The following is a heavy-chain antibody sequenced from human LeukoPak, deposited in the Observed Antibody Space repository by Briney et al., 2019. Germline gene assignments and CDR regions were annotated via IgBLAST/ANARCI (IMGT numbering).Heavy chain of an antibody. V-gene: IGHV4-59*12. D-gene: IGHD3-10*01. J-gene: IGHJ4*02. Sequence: SETLSLTCTVSGGSISSYYWSWIRQPPGKGLEWIGYIYYSGSTNYNPSLKSRVTISVDTSKNQFSLKLSSVTAADTAVYYCARGPLSMVRGVIILRPYYSDYWGQGTLVTVSS. CDR1: GGSISSYY. CDR3: ARGPLSMVRGVIILRPYYSDY. CDR2: IYYSGST.